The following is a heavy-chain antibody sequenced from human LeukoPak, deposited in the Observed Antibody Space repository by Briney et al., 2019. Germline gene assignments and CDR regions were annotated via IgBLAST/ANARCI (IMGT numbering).Heavy chain of an antibody. J-gene: IGHJ4*02. CDR1: GGSFSGYY. CDR2: INHSGST. V-gene: IGHV4-34*01. CDR3: ARAVYYSSSWWVIFDY. Sequence: SETLSLTCAVYGGSFSGYYWSWIRQPPGKGLEWIGEINHSGSTNYNPSLKGRVTISVDTSKNQFSLKLSSVTAADTAVYYCARAVYYSSSWWVIFDYWGQGTLVTVSS. D-gene: IGHD6-13*01.